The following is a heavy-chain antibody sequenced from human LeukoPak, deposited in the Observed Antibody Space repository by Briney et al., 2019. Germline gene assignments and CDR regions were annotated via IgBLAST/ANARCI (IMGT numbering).Heavy chain of an antibody. CDR3: AKDYTIAAAAPERY. D-gene: IGHD6-13*01. J-gene: IGHJ4*02. V-gene: IGHV3-21*04. Sequence: GGSLRLSCAASGFTFSSYRMNWVRQAPGKGLEWVSSISSSSSYIYYADSVKGRFTISRDNSKNTLYLQMNSLRAEDTAVYYCAKDYTIAAAAPERYWGQGTLVTVSS. CDR2: ISSSSSYI. CDR1: GFTFSSYR.